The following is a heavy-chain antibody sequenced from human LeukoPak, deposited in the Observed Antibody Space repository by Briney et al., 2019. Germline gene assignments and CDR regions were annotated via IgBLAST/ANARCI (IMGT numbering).Heavy chain of an antibody. CDR1: GGSFSGYY. CDR2: INHSGST. V-gene: IGHV4-34*01. CDR3: ASSSWYEDFDY. J-gene: IGHJ4*02. Sequence: SETLSLTCAVYGGSFSGYYWSWIRQPPGKGLEWIGEINHSGSTNYNPSLKSRVTISVDTSKNQFSLKLSSVTAGDTAVYYCASSSWYEDFDYWGQGTLVTVSS. D-gene: IGHD6-13*01.